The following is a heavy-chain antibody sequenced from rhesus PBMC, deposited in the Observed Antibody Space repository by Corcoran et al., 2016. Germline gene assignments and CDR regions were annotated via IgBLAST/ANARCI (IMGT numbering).Heavy chain of an antibody. CDR1: GYTFTSYS. J-gene: IGHJ6*01. Sequence: QVQLVQSGAEVKKPGASAKLSCKASGYTFTSYSKNWVRQAPGQGLEWMGWINPSNCTTGYAQKFQGRVTMTRDTSTGTAYMELSSLRSEDTAVYYCARVSARYGLHSWGQGVVVTVSS. V-gene: IGHV1-200*01. CDR3: ARVSARYGLHS. CDR2: INPSNCTT.